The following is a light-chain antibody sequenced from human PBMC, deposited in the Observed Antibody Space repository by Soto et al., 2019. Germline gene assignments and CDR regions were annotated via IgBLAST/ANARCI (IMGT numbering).Light chain of an antibody. J-gene: IGLJ1*01. CDR2: DVS. Sequence: QSVLTQPASVSGSPGQSITISCTGTSSDVGGYNSVSWYQHHPGKAPKLMIYDVSNRSSGVSSRFSGSKSDNMASLTISGLQAEDEADYYCKSYTSRSTYVFGTGTKVTVL. V-gene: IGLV2-14*03. CDR1: SSDVGGYNS. CDR3: KSYTSRSTYV.